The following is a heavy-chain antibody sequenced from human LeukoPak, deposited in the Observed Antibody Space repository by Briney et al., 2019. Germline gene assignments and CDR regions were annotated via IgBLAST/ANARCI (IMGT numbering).Heavy chain of an antibody. J-gene: IGHJ4*02. CDR2: IYPGDSDT. D-gene: IGHD2-15*01. CDR1: GYSFTNYW. CDR3: ARRGYCSGGLCYSLDY. V-gene: IGHV5-51*01. Sequence: GESLKISCKGSGYSFTNYWIGWVRQMPGKGLECMGIIYPGDSDTRYSPSFQGQVTISADKSISTAYLQWSSLKASDTATYYCARRGYCSGGLCYSLDYWGQGTLVTVSS.